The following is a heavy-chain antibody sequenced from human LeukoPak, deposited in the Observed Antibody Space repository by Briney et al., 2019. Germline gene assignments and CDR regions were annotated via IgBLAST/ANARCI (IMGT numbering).Heavy chain of an antibody. D-gene: IGHD3-3*01. Sequence: ASVKVSCKASGYTFTSYDINWVRQATGQGLEWMGWMNPNSGNTGYAQKFQGRVTMTRNTSISTAHMELSSLRSEDTAVYYCARGWAKTIFGVVIIGSRWFDPWGQGTLVTVSS. V-gene: IGHV1-8*01. CDR1: GYTFTSYD. CDR3: ARGWAKTIFGVVIIGSRWFDP. J-gene: IGHJ5*02. CDR2: MNPNSGNT.